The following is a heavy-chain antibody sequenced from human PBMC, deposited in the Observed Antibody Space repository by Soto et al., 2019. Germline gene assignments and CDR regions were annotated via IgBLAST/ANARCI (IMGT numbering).Heavy chain of an antibody. V-gene: IGHV3-21*01. CDR2: ISSSSSYI. CDR1: GFTFSSYS. Sequence: GGSLRLSCAASGFTFSSYSMNWVRQAPGKGLEWVSSISSSSSYIYYADSVKGRFTISRDNAKNSLYLQMNSLRAEDTAVYYCARDQRAVVAATLPFYYYYYMDVWGKGTTVTVSS. CDR3: ARDQRAVVAATLPFYYYYYMDV. J-gene: IGHJ6*03. D-gene: IGHD2-15*01.